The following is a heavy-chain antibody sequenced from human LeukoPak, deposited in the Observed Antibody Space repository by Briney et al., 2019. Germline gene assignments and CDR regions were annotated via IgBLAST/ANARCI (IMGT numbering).Heavy chain of an antibody. V-gene: IGHV3-23*01. Sequence: GGSLRLSCAASGFTFSSYAMTWVRQAPGKGLEWVSAISGGGVNTYYADSVKGRFTISRDNSKNMLYLQMNSLRAEDTAVYYCAKTLGYSGYFSPWGQGTLVTVSS. CDR2: ISGGGVNT. CDR3: AKTLGYSGYFSP. CDR1: GFTFSSYA. J-gene: IGHJ5*02. D-gene: IGHD3-22*01.